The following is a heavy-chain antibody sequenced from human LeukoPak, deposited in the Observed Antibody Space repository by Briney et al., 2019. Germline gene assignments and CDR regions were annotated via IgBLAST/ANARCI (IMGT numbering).Heavy chain of an antibody. Sequence: SETLSLTCTVSGGSISSYYWNWIRQPAGKGLEWIGRVYPSGSTNYNPSLKSRVTMSVDTSKNQFSLKLSSVTAADTAVYYCARDYSGGYPGGAVFYYWGQGTLVTVSS. D-gene: IGHD2-15*01. J-gene: IGHJ4*02. CDR3: ARDYSGGYPGGAVFYY. CDR1: GGSISSYY. CDR2: VYPSGST. V-gene: IGHV4-4*07.